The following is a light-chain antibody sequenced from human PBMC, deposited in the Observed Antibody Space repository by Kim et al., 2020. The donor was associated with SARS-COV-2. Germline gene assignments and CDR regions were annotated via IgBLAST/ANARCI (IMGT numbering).Light chain of an antibody. CDR3: QVWGSNGDRGV. CDR2: DDN. J-gene: IGLJ2*01. Sequence: SYELTQPPSVSVAPGKTAMIICGGDNIGSKSVHWYQQKPGQAPVLVVFDDNDRPSGIPERFSGSNSGNTATLSISRVEAGDEADYYCQVWGSNGDRGVFG. CDR1: NIGSKS. V-gene: IGLV3-21*03.